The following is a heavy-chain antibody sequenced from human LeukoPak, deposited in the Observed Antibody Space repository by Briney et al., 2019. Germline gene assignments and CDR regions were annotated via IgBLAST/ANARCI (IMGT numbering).Heavy chain of an antibody. D-gene: IGHD1-26*01. V-gene: IGHV3-30*04. CDR3: ARDSGGSQTNAFDI. CDR2: ISYDGSNK. CDR1: GFTFSSYA. J-gene: IGHJ3*02. Sequence: GGSLRLSCAASGFTFSSYAMHWVRQAPGKGLEWVAVISYDGSNKYYADSVKGRFTISRDNSKNTLYLQMNSLRAEDTAVYYCARDSGGSQTNAFDIWGQGTMVTVSS.